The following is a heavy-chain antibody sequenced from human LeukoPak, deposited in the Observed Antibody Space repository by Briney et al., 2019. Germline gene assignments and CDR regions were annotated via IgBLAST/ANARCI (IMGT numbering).Heavy chain of an antibody. CDR1: GFTFRSYW. CDR3: ARAYCGGDCYSKPHDAFDI. CDR2: INRDGSST. Sequence: GGSLRLSCAASGFTFRSYWMHWVRQAPGKGLVWVSRINRDGSSTNYADSVKGRFTISRDNAKNTLYLQMNSLRAEDTAVYYCARAYCGGDCYSKPHDAFDIWGQGTMVTVSS. V-gene: IGHV3-74*01. J-gene: IGHJ3*02. D-gene: IGHD2-21*02.